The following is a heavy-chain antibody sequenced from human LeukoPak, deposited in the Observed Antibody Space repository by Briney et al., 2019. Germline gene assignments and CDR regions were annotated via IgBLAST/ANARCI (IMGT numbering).Heavy chain of an antibody. CDR2: IYYSGST. D-gene: IGHD3-22*01. CDR3: ARLAPYYDSSGSKPGVDH. Sequence: SETLSLTCTVSGGSISSSSYYWGWIRQPPGKGLEWIGSIYYSGSTYYNPSLKSRVTISVDTSKNQFSLKLSSVTAADTAVYYCARLAPYYDSSGSKPGVDHWGQGTLVTVSS. J-gene: IGHJ4*02. CDR1: GGSISSSSYY. V-gene: IGHV4-39*01.